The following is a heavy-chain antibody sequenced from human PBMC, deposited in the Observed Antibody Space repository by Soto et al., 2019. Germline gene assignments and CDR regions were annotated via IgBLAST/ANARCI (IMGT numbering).Heavy chain of an antibody. CDR1: GFTFGDYA. CDR3: TRDRRVVVVVAATPGYYYGMDV. J-gene: IGHJ6*02. V-gene: IGHV3-49*04. Sequence: GGSLRLSCTASGFTFGDYAMSWVRQAPGKGLEWVGFIRSKAYGGTTEYAASVKGRFTISRDDSKSIAYLQMNSLKTEDTAVYYCTRDRRVVVVVAATPGYYYGMDVWGQGTTVTVSS. CDR2: IRSKAYGGTT. D-gene: IGHD2-15*01.